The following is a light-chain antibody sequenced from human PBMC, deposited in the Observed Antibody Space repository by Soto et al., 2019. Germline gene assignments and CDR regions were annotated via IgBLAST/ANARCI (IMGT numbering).Light chain of an antibody. V-gene: IGKV3-20*01. CDR2: GAS. Sequence: IVLTQSPFTLSLSTGERATLSCRASQSINNYLAWYQQKPGQAPRLLIYGASSRATGIPDRFSGSGSGTDFILTISRLEPEDFAVYYCQQYGSSPITFGQGTRLEIK. CDR3: QQYGSSPIT. J-gene: IGKJ5*01. CDR1: QSINNY.